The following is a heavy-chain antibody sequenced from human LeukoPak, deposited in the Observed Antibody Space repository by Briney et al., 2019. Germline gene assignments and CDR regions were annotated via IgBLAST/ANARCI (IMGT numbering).Heavy chain of an antibody. J-gene: IGHJ5*02. V-gene: IGHV4-39*01. CDR3: ASTYSSGWYMEGWFDP. Sequence: PSETLSLTCTVSGGPLSSSSYSWGWIRQPPGTGLEWIGSMYYTGRTDNNPSLKSRVTISVDTSKIQFSLKLSSVTAADTAVYYCASTYSSGWYMEGWFDPWGQGTLVTVSS. D-gene: IGHD6-19*01. CDR1: GGPLSSSSYS. CDR2: MYYTGRT.